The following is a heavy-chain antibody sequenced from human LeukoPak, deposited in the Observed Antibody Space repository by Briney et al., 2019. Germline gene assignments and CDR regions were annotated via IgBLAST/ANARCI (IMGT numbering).Heavy chain of an antibody. J-gene: IGHJ4*02. CDR1: GGTFSSYA. Sequence: ASVKLSCKASGGTFSSYAISWVRQAPGQGLEWMGWINPNSGGTNYAQKFQGRVTMTRDTSISTAYMELSRLRSDDTAVYYCARVKRVIAALPFDYWAREPWSPSPQ. D-gene: IGHD6-6*01. CDR3: ARVKRVIAALPFDY. CDR2: INPNSGGT. V-gene: IGHV1-2*02.